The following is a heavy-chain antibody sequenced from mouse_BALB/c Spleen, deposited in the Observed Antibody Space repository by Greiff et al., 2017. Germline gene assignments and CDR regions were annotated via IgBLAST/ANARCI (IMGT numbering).Heavy chain of an antibody. Sequence: QVQLQQSGPELVRPGVSVKISCKGSGYTFTDYAMHWVKQSHAKSLEWIGVISTYYGNTNYNQKFKGKATMTVDKSSSTAYMELARLTSEDSAIYYCARNYRYDVAWFAYWGQGTLVTVSA. CDR1: GYTFTDYA. CDR3: ARNYRYDVAWFAY. J-gene: IGHJ3*01. V-gene: IGHV1-67*01. CDR2: ISTYYGNT. D-gene: IGHD2-14*01.